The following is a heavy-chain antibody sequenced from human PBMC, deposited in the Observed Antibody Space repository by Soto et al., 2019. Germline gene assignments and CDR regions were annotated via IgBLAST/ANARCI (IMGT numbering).Heavy chain of an antibody. D-gene: IGHD2-2*01. CDR1: GFIFSTYP. CDR3: TRDSGIVLVPVTSMDV. V-gene: IGHV3-30-3*01. Sequence: QVQLVESGGGVVQPGRSLRLSCAASGFIFSTYPMHWVRQAPGKGLEWVALISYDGGNEYYADSVKGRFTISRDDSENTLYLQMIGLRAEDTAVYYCTRDSGIVLVPVTSMDVWGQGTTVTVSS. CDR2: ISYDGGNE. J-gene: IGHJ6*02.